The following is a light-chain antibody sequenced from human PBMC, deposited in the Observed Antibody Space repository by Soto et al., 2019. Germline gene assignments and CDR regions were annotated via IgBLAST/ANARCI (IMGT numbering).Light chain of an antibody. Sequence: QLVLTQSPSASASLGASVNLTCTLSSGHSSYANAWHQQQPEKGPPSLMKLKSDGSHSKGGVIPDRFSGSSSGAERYLTISSLQSEDEADYYWQTWGTGIVVFGGGTKLTVL. J-gene: IGLJ2*01. CDR1: SGHSSYA. CDR3: QTWGTGIVV. V-gene: IGLV4-69*01. CDR2: LKSDGSH.